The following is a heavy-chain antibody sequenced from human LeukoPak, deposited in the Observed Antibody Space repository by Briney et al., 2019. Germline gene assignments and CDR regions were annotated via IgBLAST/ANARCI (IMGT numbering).Heavy chain of an antibody. D-gene: IGHD6-13*01. J-gene: IGHJ4*02. CDR3: ATTPGYSSSWLGGY. CDR1: GYTFTSYG. CDR2: ISAYNGNT. V-gene: IGHV1-18*01. Sequence: ASVKVSCKASGYTFTSYGISWVGQAPGQGLEWMGWISAYNGNTNYAQKLQGRVTMTTDTSTSTAYMELRSLRSDDTAVYYCATTPGYSSSWLGGYWGQGTLVTVSS.